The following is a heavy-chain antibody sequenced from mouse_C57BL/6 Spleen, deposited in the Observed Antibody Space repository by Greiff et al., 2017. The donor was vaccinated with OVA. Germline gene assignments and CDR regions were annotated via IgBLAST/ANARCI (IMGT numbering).Heavy chain of an antibody. Sequence: VQLQQSGPELVKPGASVKISCKASGYTFTDYYMNWVKQSHGKSLEWIGDINPNNGGTSYNLKFKGKATLTVDKSSSTAYMELRSLTSEDSAVYYCARIGRITTVVATRYFDVWGTGTTVTVSS. J-gene: IGHJ1*03. CDR2: INPNNGGT. D-gene: IGHD1-1*01. V-gene: IGHV1-26*01. CDR1: GYTFTDYY. CDR3: ARIGRITTVVATRYFDV.